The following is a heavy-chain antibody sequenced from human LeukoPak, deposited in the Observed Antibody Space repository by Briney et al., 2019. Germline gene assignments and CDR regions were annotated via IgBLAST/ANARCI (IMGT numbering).Heavy chain of an antibody. CDR2: IIPMLGTA. V-gene: IGHV1-69*04. CDR3: ARSKSAAVYYFDY. CDR1: GGTFSSYA. J-gene: IGHJ4*02. Sequence: ASVKVSCKASGGTFSSYAISWVRQAPGQGLEWMGRIIPMLGTANYAQKFQGRVTITADKSTSTAYMELSSLRSEDTAVYYCARSKSAAVYYFDYWGQGTLVTVSS. D-gene: IGHD6-19*01.